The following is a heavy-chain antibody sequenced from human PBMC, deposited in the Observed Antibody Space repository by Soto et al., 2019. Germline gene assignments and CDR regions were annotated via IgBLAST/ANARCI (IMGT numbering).Heavy chain of an antibody. CDR1: GFTFSNYG. Sequence: LRLSCAASGFTFSNYGMHWVRQAPGKGLEWVSFISYDGSNKYYADSVKGRFTISRDNSKNTLYLQMNSLRAEDTAVYYCAKDLRGYLDYWGQGTLVTVSS. CDR3: AKDLRGYLDY. CDR2: ISYDGSNK. V-gene: IGHV3-30*18. J-gene: IGHJ4*02.